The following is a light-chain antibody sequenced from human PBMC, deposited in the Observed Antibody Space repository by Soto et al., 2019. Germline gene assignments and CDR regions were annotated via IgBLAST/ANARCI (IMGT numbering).Light chain of an antibody. Sequence: EIVLTQSPGTLSLAPGEVAALSCRASQSVSSSYLAWYQQKPGQAPRLLIYGASSRATGIPDRFSGSGSGTDFTLTISSLEPEDFAVYYCQQYNNWLWTFGQGTKVDIK. CDR3: QQYNNWLWT. CDR1: QSVSSSY. V-gene: IGKV3-20*01. J-gene: IGKJ1*01. CDR2: GAS.